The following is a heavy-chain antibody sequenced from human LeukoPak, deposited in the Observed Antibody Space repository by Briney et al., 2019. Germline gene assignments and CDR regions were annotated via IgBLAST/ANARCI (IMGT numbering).Heavy chain of an antibody. CDR1: GGSISSYY. CDR2: IYYSGST. CDR3: ARSAAADLFYYYYGMDV. V-gene: IGHV4-59*08. Sequence: PSETLSLTCTVSGGSISSYYWSWIRQPPGKGLEWIWYIYYSGSTNYNPSLKSRVTISVDTSKNQFSLKLSSVTAADTAVYYCARSAAADLFYYYYGMDVWGQGTTVTVSS. D-gene: IGHD6-13*01. J-gene: IGHJ6*02.